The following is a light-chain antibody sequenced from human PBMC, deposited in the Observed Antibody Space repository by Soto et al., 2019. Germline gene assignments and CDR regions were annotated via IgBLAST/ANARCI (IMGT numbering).Light chain of an antibody. Sequence: QSVLTQPASMSGSPGQSITISCTGTSSDVGDYNYVSWYQQHPGKAPKFMIYDVSIRPSGVSNRFSGSKSGNTASLTISGLQAEDEADYYCSSYTSSSRYVFGTGTKLTVL. J-gene: IGLJ1*01. CDR3: SSYTSSSRYV. CDR1: SSDVGDYNY. V-gene: IGLV2-14*01. CDR2: DVS.